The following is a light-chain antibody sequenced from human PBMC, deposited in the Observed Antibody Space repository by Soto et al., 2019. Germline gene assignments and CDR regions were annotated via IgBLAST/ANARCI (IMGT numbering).Light chain of an antibody. V-gene: IGLV1-44*01. CDR3: PAWDDSLNGVL. J-gene: IGLJ2*01. Sequence: QSVLTQPPSASGTPGQRVTISCSGSSSNIGSNTVNWYQQLPGTAPKLLIHTSNQRPSGVPDRFSGSKSGTSASLAISGLQSEDEADYYCPAWDDSLNGVLFGGGTKLTVL. CDR2: TSN. CDR1: SSNIGSNT.